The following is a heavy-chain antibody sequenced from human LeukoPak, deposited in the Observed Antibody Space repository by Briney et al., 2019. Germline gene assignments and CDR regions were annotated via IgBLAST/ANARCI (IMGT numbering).Heavy chain of an antibody. Sequence: PGESLKISCKGSGYSFTSYWIGWVRQMPGKGLEWMGIIYPGDSDTRYSPSFQGQVTISADKSISTAYLQWGSLKASDTAMYYCARRAAAGTGGRWVYYYYMDVWGKGTTVTVSS. CDR3: ARRAAAGTGGRWVYYYYMDV. J-gene: IGHJ6*03. CDR1: GYSFTSYW. CDR2: IYPGDSDT. D-gene: IGHD6-13*01. V-gene: IGHV5-51*01.